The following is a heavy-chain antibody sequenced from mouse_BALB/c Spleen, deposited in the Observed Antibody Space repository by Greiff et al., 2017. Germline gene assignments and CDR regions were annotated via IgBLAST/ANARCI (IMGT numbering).Heavy chain of an antibody. D-gene: IGHD1-2*01. CDR1: GFSLTSYG. Sequence: QVQLKQSGPGLVQPSQSLSITCTVSGFSLTSYGVHWVRQSPGKGLEWLGVIWSGGSTDYNAAFISRLSISKDNSKSQVFFKMNSLQANDTAIYYCARGGTTATGYFDVWGAGTTVTVSS. CDR3: ARGGTTATGYFDV. J-gene: IGHJ1*01. V-gene: IGHV2-2*02. CDR2: IWSGGST.